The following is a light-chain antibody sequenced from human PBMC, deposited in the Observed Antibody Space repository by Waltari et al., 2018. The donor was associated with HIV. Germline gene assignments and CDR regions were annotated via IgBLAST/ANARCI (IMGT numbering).Light chain of an antibody. CDR2: DVT. V-gene: IGLV2-11*01. J-gene: IGLJ3*02. CDR3: CSFAGSYTLV. Sequence: QSALTQPRSVSGSPGQSVTISCTGTSSAIGDYNYFSWYQQHPGKAPKLMIYDVTKRPSGVPDRFSGSKSGNTASLTISGLQAEDEAAYYCCSFAGSYTLVFGGGTKLTVL. CDR1: SSAIGDYNY.